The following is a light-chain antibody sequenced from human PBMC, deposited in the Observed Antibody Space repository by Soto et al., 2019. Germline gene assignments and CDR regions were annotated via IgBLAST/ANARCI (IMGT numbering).Light chain of an antibody. CDR3: AAWDDSLNVYV. CDR1: SSNIGSRT. CDR2: ENN. V-gene: IGLV1-44*01. Sequence: QPVLTQPTSASGAPGQRVTISCSGSSSNIGSRTVNWYQHLPRTAPKLLIYENNQRPSGVPDRFSGSKSGTSASLAISGLQSEDEAHYYCAAWDDSLNVYVFGTGTKLTVL. J-gene: IGLJ1*01.